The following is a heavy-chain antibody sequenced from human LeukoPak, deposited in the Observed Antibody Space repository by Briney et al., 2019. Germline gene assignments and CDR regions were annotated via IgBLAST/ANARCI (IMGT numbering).Heavy chain of an antibody. CDR1: GYSISSGYY. CDR2: IYRSGST. J-gene: IGHJ4*02. V-gene: IGHV4-38-2*01. D-gene: IGHD1-26*01. CDR3: ARGATTAFHFDY. Sequence: MASETLSLTCAVSGYSISSGYYWGWIRQPPGKGLEWIGTIYRSGSTYYNNPSLKSRVTTSVDTSKNQFSLKLSSVTAADTAVYYCARGATTAFHFDYWGQGTLVTVSS.